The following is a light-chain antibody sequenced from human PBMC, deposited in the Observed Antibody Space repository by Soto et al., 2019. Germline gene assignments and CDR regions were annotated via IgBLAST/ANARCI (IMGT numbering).Light chain of an antibody. CDR1: SSDVGTYNY. CDR3: SSYTSATTYV. Sequence: SVLTQPASVSGSPGQSITISCTGTSSDVGTYNYDSWYQQYPGEAPKVIIYDVSHRPAGVSNRFSGSKSGNTASLTISGLQTQDEADYYRSSYTSATTYVFGTGTKVTVL. J-gene: IGLJ1*01. V-gene: IGLV2-14*01. CDR2: DVS.